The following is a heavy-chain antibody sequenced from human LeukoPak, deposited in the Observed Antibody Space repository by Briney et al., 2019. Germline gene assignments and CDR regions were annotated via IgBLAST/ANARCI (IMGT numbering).Heavy chain of an antibody. CDR3: ARERDYYDSSGYYSDYWYFDL. CDR1: GYTFTSYY. J-gene: IGHJ2*01. D-gene: IGHD3-22*01. Sequence: ASVKVSCKASGYTFTSYYMHWVRQAPGQGLEWMGIINPSGDSTSYAQKFQGRVTMTRDTSTSTVYMELSSLRSEDTAVYYCARERDYYDSSGYYSDYWYFDLWGRGTLVTVSS. V-gene: IGHV1-46*01. CDR2: INPSGDST.